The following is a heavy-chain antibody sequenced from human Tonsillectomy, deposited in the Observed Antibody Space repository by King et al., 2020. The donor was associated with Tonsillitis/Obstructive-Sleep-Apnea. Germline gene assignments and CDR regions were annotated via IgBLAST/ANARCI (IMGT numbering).Heavy chain of an antibody. CDR3: ARGPIDYEDAFDI. CDR2: ISGGGTT. V-gene: IGHV3-66*01. CDR1: GFTVSVNY. Sequence: VQLVESGGGLVQPGGSLRLSCAASGFTVSVNYMSWVRQAPGKGLEWVSLISGGGTTYNADSVKGRFTISRDNSKNTLYLQMNNLRAEDTAVYYCARGPIDYEDAFDIWGQGTMVTVSS. D-gene: IGHD4-17*01. J-gene: IGHJ3*02.